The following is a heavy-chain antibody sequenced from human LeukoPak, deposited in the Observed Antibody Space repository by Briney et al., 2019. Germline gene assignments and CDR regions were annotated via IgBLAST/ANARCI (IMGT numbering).Heavy chain of an antibody. V-gene: IGHV1-69*13. CDR3: ARVRSGRDGYNSYFDY. CDR1: GGTFSSYA. Sequence: SVKVSCKASGGTFSSYAISWVRQAPGQGLEWMGGIFPIFGTANYAQKFQGRVTITADESTSTAYMELRSLRSDDTAVYYCARVRSGRDGYNSYFDYWGQGTLVTVSS. J-gene: IGHJ4*02. D-gene: IGHD5-24*01. CDR2: IFPIFGTA.